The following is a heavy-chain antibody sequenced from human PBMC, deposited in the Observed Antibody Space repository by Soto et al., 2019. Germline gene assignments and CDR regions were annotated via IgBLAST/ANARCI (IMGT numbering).Heavy chain of an antibody. V-gene: IGHV3-7*04. D-gene: IGHD2-2*02. CDR2: MNQDGGEK. CDR1: GFAFSSYW. CDR3: ARVDCSPSNCYKLYYGRDV. Sequence: AGTLRLSSAACGFAFSSYWMTWFCQAPGKGLEWVADMNQDGGEKYYVDSVKGRFTISRDNAKTSLYLQMNSLRVEDTAVYYCARVDCSPSNCYKLYYGRDVWGQGTTVTVSS. J-gene: IGHJ6*02.